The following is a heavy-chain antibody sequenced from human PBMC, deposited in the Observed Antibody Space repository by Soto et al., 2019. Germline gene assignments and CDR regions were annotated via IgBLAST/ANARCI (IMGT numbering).Heavy chain of an antibody. CDR3: AKDLAPQVLPSGMDV. CDR2: ISGSGGST. V-gene: IGHV3-23*01. D-gene: IGHD3-10*01. Sequence: GSLRLSCAASGFTFSSYAMSWVRQAPGKGLEWVSAISGSGGSTYYADSVKGRFAISRDNSKNTLYLQMNSLRAEDTAVYYCAKDLAPQVLPSGMDVWGQGTTVTVSS. J-gene: IGHJ6*02. CDR1: GFTFSSYA.